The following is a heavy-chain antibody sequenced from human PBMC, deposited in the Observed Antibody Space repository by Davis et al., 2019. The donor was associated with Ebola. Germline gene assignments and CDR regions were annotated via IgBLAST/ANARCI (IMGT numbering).Heavy chain of an antibody. V-gene: IGHV3-48*01. Sequence: GESLKISCAASGFTFSTYSMNWVRQAPGKGLEWVSYISSSSSTIYYADSVKGRFTISRDNSKSTLYLQMNSLRAEDTAVYYCASLGILDYWGQGTLVTVSS. CDR1: GFTFSTYS. D-gene: IGHD7-27*01. CDR2: ISSSSSTI. J-gene: IGHJ4*02. CDR3: ASLGILDY.